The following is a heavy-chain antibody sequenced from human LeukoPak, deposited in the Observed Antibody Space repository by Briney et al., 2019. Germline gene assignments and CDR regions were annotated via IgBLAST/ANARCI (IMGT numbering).Heavy chain of an antibody. V-gene: IGHV3-30*02. CDR2: IWPDGSKK. D-gene: IGHD6-25*01. J-gene: IGHJ4*02. Sequence: TGGSLRLSCAASGFTFSTYAMHWVRQAPGKGLEWVAFIWPDGSKKYYADSVKGRFAISRENSKNTVYLQMNDLRPEDTALYFCAKIPSSAESNFDYWGQGTLLTVSS. CDR3: AKIPSSAESNFDY. CDR1: GFTFSTYA.